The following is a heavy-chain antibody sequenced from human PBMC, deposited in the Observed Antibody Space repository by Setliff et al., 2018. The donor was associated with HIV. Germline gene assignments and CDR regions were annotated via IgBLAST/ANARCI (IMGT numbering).Heavy chain of an antibody. J-gene: IGHJ6*03. V-gene: IGHV1-69*13. D-gene: IGHD2-2*01. CDR3: ATSSRIYYYSYMDV. CDR2: IIPIFGTA. Sequence: SVKVSCKTSGDTLSSYAITWVRQAPGQGLEWMGRIIPIFGTADYAQKFQGRVTITADESTSTAYMELRSLRSDDTAVYYCATSSRIYYYSYMDVWGKGTTVTVSS. CDR1: GDTLSSYA.